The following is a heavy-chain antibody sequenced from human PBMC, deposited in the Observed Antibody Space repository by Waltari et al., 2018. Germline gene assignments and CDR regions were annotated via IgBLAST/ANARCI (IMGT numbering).Heavy chain of an antibody. CDR2: LSSSSSTI. J-gene: IGHJ4*02. D-gene: IGHD3-3*01. CDR3: ASDESSVELEAPLITIFGVVIAPPQY. Sequence: EVQLVESGGGLVQPGGSLRLSCAASGFTFSSYSMNWVRQAPGKGLEWVSYLSSSSSTIYYADSVKGRFTISRDNAKNSLYLQMNSLRAEDTAVYYCASDESSVELEAPLITIFGVVIAPPQYWGQGTLVTVSS. CDR1: GFTFSSYS. V-gene: IGHV3-48*01.